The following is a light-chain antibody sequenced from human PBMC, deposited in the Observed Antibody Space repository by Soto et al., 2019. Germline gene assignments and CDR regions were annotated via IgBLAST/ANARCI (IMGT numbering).Light chain of an antibody. J-gene: IGLJ2*01. CDR2: GNT. CDR1: SSNIGAGYD. Sequence: QAVVTQPHSVSGAPGQRVTISCTGSSSNIGAGYDVHWYQQLPGRAPKLLIYGNTNRPSGVPDRFSGSKSGTSASLAITGLQAEDEDDYYCLSFDSSLSVVFGGGTKLTVL. V-gene: IGLV1-40*01. CDR3: LSFDSSLSVV.